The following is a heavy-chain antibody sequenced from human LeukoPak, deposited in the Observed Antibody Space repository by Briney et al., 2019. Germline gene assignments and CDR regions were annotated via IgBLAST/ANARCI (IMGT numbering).Heavy chain of an antibody. CDR3: AKDQGSGWYTYYGMDV. J-gene: IGHJ6*02. V-gene: IGHV3-23*01. D-gene: IGHD6-19*01. Sequence: GGSLRLSCAASGFTFSSYAMSWVRQAPGKGLEWVSAISGSGGSTYYADSVKGRFTISRDNSKNTLYLQMNSLRAEDTAVYYCAKDQGSGWYTYYGMDVWGQGTTVTDSS. CDR1: GFTFSSYA. CDR2: ISGSGGST.